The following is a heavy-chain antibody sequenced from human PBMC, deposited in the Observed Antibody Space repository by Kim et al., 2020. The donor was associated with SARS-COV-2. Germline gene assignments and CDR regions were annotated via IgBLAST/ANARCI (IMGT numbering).Heavy chain of an antibody. Sequence: SVKVSCKASGGTFSSYAISWVRQAPGQGLEWMGGIIPIFGTANYAQKFQGRVTITADESTSTAYMELSSLRSEDTAVYYCARESAPLWYYDSSGYPNPIDYWGQGTLVTVSS. J-gene: IGHJ4*02. CDR3: ARESAPLWYYDSSGYPNPIDY. CDR1: GGTFSSYA. V-gene: IGHV1-69*13. D-gene: IGHD3-22*01. CDR2: IIPIFGTA.